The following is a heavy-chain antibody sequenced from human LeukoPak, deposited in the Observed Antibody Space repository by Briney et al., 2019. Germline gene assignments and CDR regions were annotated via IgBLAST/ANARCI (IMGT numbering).Heavy chain of an antibody. CDR3: ARDTGPGYFDL. D-gene: IGHD4-11*01. CDR1: GGSISSYY. J-gene: IGHJ2*01. Sequence: SETLSLTCTVSGGSISSYYWSWIRQPPGKGLEWIGYIYYSGSTNYNPSLKSRVTISVDTSKNQFSLKLSSVTAADTAVYYCARDTGPGYFDLWGRGTLVTVSS. CDR2: IYYSGST. V-gene: IGHV4-59*01.